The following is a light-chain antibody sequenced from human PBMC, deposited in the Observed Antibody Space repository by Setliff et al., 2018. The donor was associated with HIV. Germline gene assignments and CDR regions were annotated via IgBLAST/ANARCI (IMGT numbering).Light chain of an antibody. CDR3: CSYTSRNTDV. CDR1: SSDVGAYNY. CDR2: EVS. Sequence: QSALTQPASVSGSPGQSITISCTGTSSDVGAYNYVSWYQQYPGKAPNLMIYEVSNRPSGVSNRFSGSKSGNTASLTIAGLQAEDEADYYCCSYTSRNTDVFGTGTKVTVL. V-gene: IGLV2-14*01. J-gene: IGLJ1*01.